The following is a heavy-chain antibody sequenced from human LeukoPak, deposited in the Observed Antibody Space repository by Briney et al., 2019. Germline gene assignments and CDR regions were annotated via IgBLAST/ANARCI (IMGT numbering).Heavy chain of an antibody. CDR3: ARAGFYASRNQYYYYYMDV. D-gene: IGHD2/OR15-2a*01. CDR2: IYTSGST. V-gene: IGHV4-4*07. Sequence: PSETLSLTCTVSGGSISSYYWSWIRQPAGKGLEWIGRIYTSGSTNYNPSLKSRVTMSVDTSKNQFSLKLSSVTAADTAVYYCARAGFYASRNQYYYYYMDVWGTGTTVTVSS. CDR1: GGSISSYY. J-gene: IGHJ6*03.